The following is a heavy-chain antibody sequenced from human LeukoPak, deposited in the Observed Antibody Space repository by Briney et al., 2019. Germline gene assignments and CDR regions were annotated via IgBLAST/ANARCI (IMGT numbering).Heavy chain of an antibody. J-gene: IGHJ6*03. CDR2: ISGSGTTI. V-gene: IGHV3-48*03. D-gene: IGHD1-26*01. CDR3: ARDPYSGNYGNYYYYYMDV. CDR1: GFTFSRYE. Sequence: GGSLRLSCAASGFTFSRYEMNWVRQAPGKGLEWVSYISGSGTTIYYADSVKGRFTISRDNAKNSLYLQMNSLRAEDTALYFGARDPYSGNYGNYYYYYMDVWGKGTTVTISS.